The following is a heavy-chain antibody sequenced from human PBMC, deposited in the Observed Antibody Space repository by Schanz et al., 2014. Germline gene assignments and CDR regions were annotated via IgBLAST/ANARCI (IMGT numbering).Heavy chain of an antibody. CDR1: GFTFSSYG. CDR2: IYGGST. CDR3: ARTTNPFNFDSWPYLDY. J-gene: IGHJ4*02. V-gene: IGHV3-66*01. D-gene: IGHD3-9*01. Sequence: VQLVESGGGVVQPGRSLRLSCAVSGFTFSSYGMHWVRQAPGKGLEWVSFIYGGSTYYTDSVKGRFTISRDNSKNTLYLQMNSLRAEDTAVYYCARTTNPFNFDSWPYLDYWGQGTLVTVSS.